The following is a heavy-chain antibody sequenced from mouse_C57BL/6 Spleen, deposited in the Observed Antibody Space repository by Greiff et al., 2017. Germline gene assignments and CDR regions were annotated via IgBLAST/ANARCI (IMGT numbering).Heavy chain of an antibody. CDR3: ANIYYYGSSLMDY. V-gene: IGHV1-82*01. CDR1: GYAFSSSW. Sequence: VQLQQSGPELVKPGASVKISCKASGYAFSSSWMNWVKQRPGKGLEWIGRIYPGDGDTNYNGKFKGKATLTADKSSSTAYMQLSSLTSEDSAVYFCANIYYYGSSLMDYWGQGTSVTVSS. J-gene: IGHJ4*01. D-gene: IGHD1-1*01. CDR2: IYPGDGDT.